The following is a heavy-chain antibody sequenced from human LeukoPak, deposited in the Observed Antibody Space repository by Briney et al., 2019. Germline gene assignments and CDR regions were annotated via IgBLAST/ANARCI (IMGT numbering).Heavy chain of an antibody. D-gene: IGHD3-3*01. J-gene: IGHJ4*02. CDR3: ARARLGYDFWSGLPDY. CDR2: IKQDGNEK. Sequence: GGSLRLSCAVSGFTFSNYWMNWVRQAPGKGLEWVANIKQDGNEKYYVDSVKGRFTISRDNAKNSLYLQMNSLRAEDTAVYYCARARLGYDFWSGLPDYWGQGTLVTVSS. CDR1: GFTFSNYW. V-gene: IGHV3-7*01.